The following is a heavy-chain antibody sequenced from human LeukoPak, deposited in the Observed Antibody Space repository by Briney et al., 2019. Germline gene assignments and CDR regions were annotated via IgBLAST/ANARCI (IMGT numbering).Heavy chain of an antibody. Sequence: SETLSLTCTVSGGSISSGGYYWSWIRQPPGKGLEWIGYIYHSGSTNYNPSLKSRVTISVDRSKNQFSLKLSSVTAADTAVYYCARVPIAARLVDYWGQGTLVTVSS. V-gene: IGHV4-30-2*01. CDR1: GGSISSGGYY. CDR3: ARVPIAARLVDY. CDR2: IYHSGST. D-gene: IGHD6-6*01. J-gene: IGHJ4*02.